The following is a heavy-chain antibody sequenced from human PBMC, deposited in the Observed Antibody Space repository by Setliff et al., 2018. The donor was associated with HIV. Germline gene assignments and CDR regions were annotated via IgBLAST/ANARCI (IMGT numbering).Heavy chain of an antibody. CDR3: ARGDGYRANDAYYDTEMDV. J-gene: IGHJ6*02. CDR2: IYNSGYS. D-gene: IGHD5-12*01. V-gene: IGHV4-59*01. CDR1: GAPISSYY. Sequence: SETLSLTCKVSGAPISSYYWNWVRQPPGKGLEWIGYIYNSGYSNSKPSLKSRVTISLDTSKNQFSLKLSSVTAADTAVYYCARGDGYRANDAYYDTEMDVWGQGITVTVSS.